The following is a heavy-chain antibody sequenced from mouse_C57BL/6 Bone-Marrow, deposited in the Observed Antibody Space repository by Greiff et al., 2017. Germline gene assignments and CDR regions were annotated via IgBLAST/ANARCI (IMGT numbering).Heavy chain of an antibody. V-gene: IGHV1-69*01. CDR2: IDPSDSYT. D-gene: IGHD1-1*01. CDR3: ARRVVVAPHAMDY. J-gene: IGHJ4*01. CDR1: GYTFTSYW. Sequence: QVQLQQPGAELVMPGASVKLSCKASGYTFTSYWMHWVKQRPGQGLEWIGEIDPSDSYTNYNQKFKGKSTLTVDKSSSTAYMQLSSLTSEDSAVYYWARRVVVAPHAMDYWGQGTSVTVSS.